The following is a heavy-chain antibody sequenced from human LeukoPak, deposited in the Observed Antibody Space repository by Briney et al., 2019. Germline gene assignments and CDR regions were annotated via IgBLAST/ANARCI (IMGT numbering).Heavy chain of an antibody. V-gene: IGHV3-11*01. Sequence: GESLRLSCAASGFTFSDYYMTWIRQAPGRGVEWISYISTSAGTIYYADSVKGRFAISRDNAKNSLYLQMNSLRAEDTAVYYCARDAIDSSGFDFDYWGQGTLVTVSS. CDR1: GFTFSDYY. CDR3: ARDAIDSSGFDFDY. D-gene: IGHD3-22*01. CDR2: ISTSAGTI. J-gene: IGHJ4*02.